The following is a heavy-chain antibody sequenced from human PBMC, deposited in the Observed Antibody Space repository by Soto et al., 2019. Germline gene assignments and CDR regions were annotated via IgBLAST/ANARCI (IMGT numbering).Heavy chain of an antibody. CDR3: AIQVSPGVLRSRASYWG. J-gene: IGHJ4*02. D-gene: IGHD3-3*01. V-gene: IGHV4-34*01. CDR1: GGPFSGYC. Sequence: QVQLQQWGAGLLKPSETLSLTSAASGGPFSGYCWSWIRQPPGKGLAWIGESKHSGSMSYTPSLRGRVTISGDTSKNQFSVKLSSVSAADPAVYYWAIQVSPGVLRSRASYWGWGQGNLVTVSS. CDR2: SKHSGSM.